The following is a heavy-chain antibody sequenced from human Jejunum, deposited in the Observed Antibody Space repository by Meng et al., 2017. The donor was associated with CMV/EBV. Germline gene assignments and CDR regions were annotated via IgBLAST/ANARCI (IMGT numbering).Heavy chain of an antibody. CDR3: ARDDKDCRSSSCYAFDY. V-gene: IGHV3-53*01. Sequence: SSKYMSWGRQAPGKGLEWVSAIYAAGRTDYADSVKGRFTMSSDKSKNIVYLQMNSLRAEDTAIYYCARDDKDCRSSSCYAFDYWGQGTVVTVSS. D-gene: IGHD2-2*01. J-gene: IGHJ4*02. CDR2: IYAAGRT. CDR1: SSKY.